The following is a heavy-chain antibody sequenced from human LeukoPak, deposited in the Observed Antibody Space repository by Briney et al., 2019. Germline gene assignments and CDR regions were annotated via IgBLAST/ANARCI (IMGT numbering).Heavy chain of an antibody. J-gene: IGHJ4*02. CDR1: GGSTIVFF. CDR3: ANVTVGGHFDF. Sequence: SETLSLTCTVSGGSTIVFFWSWIRQPAGKGLEYIGRVSATGSTSFNPSLQSRVTMSVDTSKSQFSLKLSSVTAADTAVYHCANVTVGGHFDFWGQGILVTVSS. V-gene: IGHV4-4*07. D-gene: IGHD6-19*01. CDR2: VSATGST.